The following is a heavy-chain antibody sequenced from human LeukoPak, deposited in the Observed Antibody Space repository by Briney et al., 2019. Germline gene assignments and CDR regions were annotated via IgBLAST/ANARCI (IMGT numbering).Heavy chain of an antibody. Sequence: PGGSLRLSCAASGFTFSSYGMHWVRQAPGKGLEGVAVISYDGSNKYYADSVKGRFTISRDNSKNTLYLQMNSLRAEDTAVYYCAKWGCSSWPNWFDPWGQGTLVTVSS. CDR2: ISYDGSNK. J-gene: IGHJ5*02. D-gene: IGHD6-13*01. CDR1: GFTFSSYG. CDR3: AKWGCSSWPNWFDP. V-gene: IGHV3-30*18.